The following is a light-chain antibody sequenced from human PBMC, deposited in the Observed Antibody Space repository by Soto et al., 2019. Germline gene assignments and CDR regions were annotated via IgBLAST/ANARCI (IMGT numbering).Light chain of an antibody. CDR3: QQYGSSPPTLT. V-gene: IGKV3-20*01. Sequence: EIVLTQSPGTLSLSPGERATLSCRASQSVSSSYLAWYQRKPGQAPRLLIYGASSRATGIPDRFSGSGSGTESTLTISRLEPEDCAVYYCQQYGSSPPTLTFGGGTKVEIK. CDR1: QSVSSSY. CDR2: GAS. J-gene: IGKJ4*01.